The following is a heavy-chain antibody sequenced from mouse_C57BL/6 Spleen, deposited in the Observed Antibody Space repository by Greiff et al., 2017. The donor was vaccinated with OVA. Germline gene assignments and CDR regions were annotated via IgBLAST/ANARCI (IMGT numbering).Heavy chain of an antibody. Sequence: QVQLQQSGPELVKPGASVKISCKASGYAFSSSWMNWVKQRPGKGLEWIGRIYPGDGDTNYNGKFKGKATLTADKSSSTAYMQLSSLTSEDSAVYFCACSRYYFDYWGQGTTLTVSS. D-gene: IGHD1-1*01. J-gene: IGHJ2*01. V-gene: IGHV1-82*01. CDR1: GYAFSSSW. CDR3: ACSRYYFDY. CDR2: IYPGDGDT.